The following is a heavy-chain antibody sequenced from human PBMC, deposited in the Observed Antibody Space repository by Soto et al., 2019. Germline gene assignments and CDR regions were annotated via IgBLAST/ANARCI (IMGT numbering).Heavy chain of an antibody. V-gene: IGHV1-2*04. J-gene: IGHJ6*02. CDR3: ARGDDYSNYEAYYYGMDV. CDR2: INPNSGGT. D-gene: IGHD4-4*01. CDR1: GYTFTGYY. Sequence: ASVKVSCKASGYTFTGYYMHWVRQAPGQGLEWMGWINPNSGGTNYAKKFQGWVTMTRDTSISTAYMELSRLRSDDTAVYYCARGDDYSNYEAYYYGMDVWGQGTTVTVSS.